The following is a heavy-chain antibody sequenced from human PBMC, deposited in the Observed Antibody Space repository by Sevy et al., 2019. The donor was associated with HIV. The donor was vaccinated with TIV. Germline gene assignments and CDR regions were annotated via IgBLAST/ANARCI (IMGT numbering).Heavy chain of an antibody. J-gene: IGHJ5*02. Sequence: SETLSITCSVSGGPISSYYWSWIRQPPGKRLEWIGYIHYSGSTNYNPSLNSRLTISVDTSKNQFSLRLTSVTAADTAVYYSARAPPVRSGDDSLNWLDPRGQGILVTVSS. D-gene: IGHD5-12*01. V-gene: IGHV4-59*01. CDR3: ARAPPVRSGDDSLNWLDP. CDR2: IHYSGST. CDR1: GGPISSYY.